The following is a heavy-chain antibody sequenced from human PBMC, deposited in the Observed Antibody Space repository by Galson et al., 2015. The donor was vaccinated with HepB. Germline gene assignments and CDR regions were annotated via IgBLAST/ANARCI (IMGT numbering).Heavy chain of an antibody. V-gene: IGHV3-30*02. J-gene: IGHJ3*02. CDR3: ARGSLFQGAFDI. D-gene: IGHD2-21*01. CDR1: GFTFSSYG. Sequence: SLRLSCAASGFTFSSYGMHWVRQAPGKGLEWVTFIRFDGSNKYYADSVKGRFTISRDNSKNTLYLQMNSLRAEDTAVYYCARGSLFQGAFDIWGQGTMVTVSS. CDR2: IRFDGSNK.